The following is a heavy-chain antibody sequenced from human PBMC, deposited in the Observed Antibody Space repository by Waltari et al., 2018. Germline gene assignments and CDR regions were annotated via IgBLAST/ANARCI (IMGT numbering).Heavy chain of an antibody. CDR3: ARRGRLSSYFFDY. D-gene: IGHD2-15*01. CDR1: GYSISGGDF. J-gene: IGHJ4*02. V-gene: IGHV4-38-2*01. CDR2: FYPGGET. Sequence: QLHLQESGPGLLKPSETLSLTCAVSGYSISGGDFWGWIRQPPGKGLEWIGSFYPGGETYFNPSLKSRVTISVDRSKNKYTLSLRSMTAAYTAVYYCARRGRLSSYFFDYRGQGTLVTVSS.